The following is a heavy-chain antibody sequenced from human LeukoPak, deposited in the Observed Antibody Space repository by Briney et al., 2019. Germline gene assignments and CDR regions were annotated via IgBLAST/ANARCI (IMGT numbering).Heavy chain of an antibody. D-gene: IGHD2-2*01. CDR2: ISGGGGST. Sequence: PGGSLRLSCAASGFTFSSYAMSWVRQAPGKGLEWVSDISGGGGSTYYADSVKGWFTISRDNSKNTLYLQMNSLRAEDTAVYYRAKDCCSTTSHFTSAFDIWGQGTMVTVSS. J-gene: IGHJ3*02. CDR3: AKDCCSTTSHFTSAFDI. V-gene: IGHV3-23*01. CDR1: GFTFSSYA.